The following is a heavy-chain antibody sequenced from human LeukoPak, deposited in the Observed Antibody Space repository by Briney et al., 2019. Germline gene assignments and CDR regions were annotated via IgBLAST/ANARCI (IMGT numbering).Heavy chain of an antibody. CDR3: AKPPRCGGDCYSGWFDP. CDR1: GFTFSSYA. D-gene: IGHD2-21*01. Sequence: GGSLRLSCAASGFTFSSYAMSWVRQAPGKGLEWVSAISGSGGSTYYADSVKGRFTISRDNSKNTLYLQMSSLRAEDTAVYYCAKPPRCGGDCYSGWFDPWGQGTLVTVSS. V-gene: IGHV3-23*01. J-gene: IGHJ5*02. CDR2: ISGSGGST.